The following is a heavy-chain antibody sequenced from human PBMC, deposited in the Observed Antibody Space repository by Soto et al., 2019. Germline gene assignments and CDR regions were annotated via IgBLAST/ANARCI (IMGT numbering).Heavy chain of an antibody. CDR1: GFSLSTSGMC. V-gene: IGHV2-70*01. CDR2: IDWDDDK. J-gene: IGHJ3*02. Sequence: SGPTLVNPTQTLTLTCTFSGFSLSTSGMCVSWIRQPPGKALEWLALIDWDDDKYYSTSLKTRLTISKDTSKNQVVLTMTNMDPVDTATYYCARSMITFGGVIAQKAFDIWGQGTMVTVSS. D-gene: IGHD3-16*02. CDR3: ARSMITFGGVIAQKAFDI.